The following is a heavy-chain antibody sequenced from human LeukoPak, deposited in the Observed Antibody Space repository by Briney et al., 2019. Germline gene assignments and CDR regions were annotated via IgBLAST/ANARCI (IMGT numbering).Heavy chain of an antibody. D-gene: IGHD7-27*01. CDR3: ASLNWGSRPL. Sequence: QPGGSVRLSCAASGFTFNIYWMHWVRQAPGKGLLWVSSINTDGSSTTYAESVKGRFTISRDNAKNILYLQMNSLRAEDTAVYYCASLNWGSRPLWGQGTMVTVSS. CDR1: GFTFNIYW. V-gene: IGHV3-74*01. CDR2: INTDGSST. J-gene: IGHJ3*01.